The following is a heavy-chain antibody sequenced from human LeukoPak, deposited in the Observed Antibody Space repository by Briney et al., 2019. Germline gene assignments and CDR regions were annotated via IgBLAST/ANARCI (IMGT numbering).Heavy chain of an antibody. CDR3: ARGIGPPGLLHYFDC. D-gene: IGHD3-16*01. J-gene: IGHJ4*02. CDR2: ISSNGGST. Sequence: HPGGSLRLSCAASGFTFSSYAMHWVRQAPGKGLEYVSAISSNGGSTYYADSVKGRFTISRDNSKNTLYLQMGSLRAEDMAVYYCARGIGPPGLLHYFDCWGQGTLVTVSS. CDR1: GFTFSSYA. V-gene: IGHV3-64*02.